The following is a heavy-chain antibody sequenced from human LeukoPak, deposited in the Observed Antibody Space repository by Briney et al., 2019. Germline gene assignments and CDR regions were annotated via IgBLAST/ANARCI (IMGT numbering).Heavy chain of an antibody. CDR2: ISSSSSYI. Sequence: PGGSLRLSCAASGFTFSSYSMNWVRQAPGKGLEWVSSISSSSSYIYYADSVKGRFTISRDNSKNTLYLQMNSLRAEDTAVYYCAKEAWYSSSWYLPLDYWGQGTLVTVSS. CDR3: AKEAWYSSSWYLPLDY. CDR1: GFTFSSYS. D-gene: IGHD6-13*01. J-gene: IGHJ4*02. V-gene: IGHV3-21*04.